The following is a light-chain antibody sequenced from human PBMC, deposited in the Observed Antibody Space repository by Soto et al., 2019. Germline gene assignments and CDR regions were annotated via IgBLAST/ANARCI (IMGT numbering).Light chain of an antibody. CDR1: SSDVGSYDS. CDR3: SSYTTSRTYV. Sequence: QSALTQPPCVSGSPGQSDTISCTGTSSDVGSYDSVPWYQQPPGTVPKLMIYEVSNRPSGVPDRFSGSKSGNTASLTISGLQAEDEADYYCSSYTTSRTYVFGTGTKLTVL. V-gene: IGLV2-18*02. CDR2: EVS. J-gene: IGLJ1*01.